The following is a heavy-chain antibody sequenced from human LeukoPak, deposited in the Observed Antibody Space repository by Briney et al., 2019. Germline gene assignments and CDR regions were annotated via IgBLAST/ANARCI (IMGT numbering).Heavy chain of an antibody. V-gene: IGHV3-74*01. CDR2: INSDGSST. CDR3: ATVDIVATIPFDY. CDR1: GFTFSSYW. J-gene: IGHJ4*02. D-gene: IGHD5-12*01. Sequence: GGCLRLSCAASGFTFSSYWMHWVRQAPGKGLVWVSRINSDGSSTSYADSVKGRFTISRDNAKNTLYLQLNSLRAADTAVYYCATVDIVATIPFDYWGQGTLVTVSS.